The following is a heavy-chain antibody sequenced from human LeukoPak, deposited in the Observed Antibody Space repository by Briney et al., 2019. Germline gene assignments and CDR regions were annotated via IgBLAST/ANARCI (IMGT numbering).Heavy chain of an antibody. Sequence: ASVKASCKASGYTFTGYDINWVRQATGQGLEWMGWMNPNSGNTGYAQKFQGRVTMTRNTSISTAYMELSSLRSEDTAVYYCARGQKRIMITFGGVIVNDYWGQGTLVTVSS. CDR3: ARGQKRIMITFGGVIVNDY. V-gene: IGHV1-8*01. D-gene: IGHD3-16*02. CDR1: GYTFTGYD. CDR2: MNPNSGNT. J-gene: IGHJ4*02.